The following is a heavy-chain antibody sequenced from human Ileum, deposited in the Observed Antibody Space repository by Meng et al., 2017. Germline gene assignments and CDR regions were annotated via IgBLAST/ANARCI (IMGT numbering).Heavy chain of an antibody. V-gene: IGHV1-2*02. CDR1: GYNFNGYN. Sequence: QVRLVQAWTEVKKPEAPGKVSCKSYGYNFNGYNIQWVRQVPGQGLEWLGYINADSGVTQYAQKFQGRVTLTRDTSIRTAYMELRNLRSDDTAIYFCSRDITGDGVTHIDLWGQGTLVTVSS. CDR2: INADSGVT. D-gene: IGHD7-27*01. CDR3: SRDITGDGVTHIDL. J-gene: IGHJ5*02.